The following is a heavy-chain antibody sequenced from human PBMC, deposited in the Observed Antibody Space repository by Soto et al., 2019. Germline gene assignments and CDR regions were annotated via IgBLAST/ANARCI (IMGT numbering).Heavy chain of an antibody. D-gene: IGHD4-4*01. Sequence: QVQLVESGGGVVQPGRSLRLSCAASGFTFSSYAMHWVRQAPGKGLEWVAVISYDGSNKYYADSVKGRFTISRDNSKNTLCLQMYSVRAEETALYYCARPLWRDDYNWGYFDLWGRGTLVTVSS. CDR3: ARPLWRDDYNWGYFDL. CDR1: GFTFSSYA. V-gene: IGHV3-30-3*01. J-gene: IGHJ2*01. CDR2: ISYDGSNK.